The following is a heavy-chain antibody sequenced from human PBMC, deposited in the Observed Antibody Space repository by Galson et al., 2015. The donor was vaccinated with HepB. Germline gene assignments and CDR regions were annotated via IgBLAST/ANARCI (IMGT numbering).Heavy chain of an antibody. CDR1: GGTFSSYA. Sequence: SVKVSCKASGGTFSSYAISWVRQAPGQGLEWMGGIIPIFGTANYAQKFQGRVTITADESTSTAYMELSSLRSEDAAVYYCARDTFRNWGLVPQGQYWYFDLWGRGTLVTVSS. CDR2: IIPIFGTA. J-gene: IGHJ2*01. V-gene: IGHV1-69*13. D-gene: IGHD7-27*01. CDR3: ARDTFRNWGLVPQGQYWYFDL.